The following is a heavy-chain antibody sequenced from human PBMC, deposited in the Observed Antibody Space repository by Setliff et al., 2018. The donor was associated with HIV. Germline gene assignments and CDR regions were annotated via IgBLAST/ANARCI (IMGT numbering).Heavy chain of an antibody. J-gene: IGHJ6*02. V-gene: IGHV5-51*01. CDR3: ARFGFGELPYYYGMDV. CDR2: IYPGDSDT. Sequence: GESLKISCKGSGNSLTIYWIGWVRQMPGKGLEWMGIIYPGDSDTRYSPSFQGQVTISADKSISTAYLQWSSLKASDTAMYYCARFGFGELPYYYGMDVWGQGTTVTVSS. CDR1: GNSLTIYW. D-gene: IGHD3-10*01.